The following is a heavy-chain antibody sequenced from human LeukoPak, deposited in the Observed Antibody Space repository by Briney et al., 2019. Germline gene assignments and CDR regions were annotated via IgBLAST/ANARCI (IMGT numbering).Heavy chain of an antibody. V-gene: IGHV1-18*01. Sequence: ASVKVSCKASGYTFTSYGISWVRQAPGQGLEWMGWISAYNGNTNYAQKLQGRVTTTTGTSTSTAYMELRSLRSDDTAVYYCAREPSRYYYGSGSPSNWFDPWGQGTLVTVSS. D-gene: IGHD3-10*01. CDR2: ISAYNGNT. CDR3: AREPSRYYYGSGSPSNWFDP. J-gene: IGHJ5*02. CDR1: GYTFTSYG.